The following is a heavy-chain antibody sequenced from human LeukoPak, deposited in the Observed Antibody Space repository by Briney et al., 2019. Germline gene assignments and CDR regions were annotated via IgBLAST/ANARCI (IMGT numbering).Heavy chain of an antibody. CDR1: GFTFTTYA. V-gene: IGHV3-23*01. CDR3: AKSHSVAQRGYFDY. D-gene: IGHD4-23*01. Sequence: GGSLRLSCAASGFTFTTYAMSWGCQAPGKGLEWVSTVANSGVDTYYADFVRGRFTISRDNSRNTVYLQINSLRAEDTAVYYCAKSHSVAQRGYFDYWGQGTLVTVSS. CDR2: VANSGVDT. J-gene: IGHJ4*02.